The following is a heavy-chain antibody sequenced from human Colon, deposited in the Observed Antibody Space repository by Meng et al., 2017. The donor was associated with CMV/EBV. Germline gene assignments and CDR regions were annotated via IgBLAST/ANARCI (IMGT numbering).Heavy chain of an antibody. CDR2: IYYSGST. CDR1: GGSISSSSYY. V-gene: IGHV4-39*07. D-gene: IGHD2-15*01. J-gene: IGHJ6*02. Sequence: SDTLSPTCTVPGGSISSSSYYWGWIRQPPGKGLEWIGSIYYSGSTYYNPSLKSRVTISVDTSKNQFSLKLSSVTAADTAVYYCAKMPYVAALPYYYYGMDVWGQGTTVTVSS. CDR3: AKMPYVAALPYYYYGMDV.